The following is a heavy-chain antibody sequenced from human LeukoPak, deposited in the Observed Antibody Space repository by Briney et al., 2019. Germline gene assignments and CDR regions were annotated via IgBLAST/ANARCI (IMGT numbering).Heavy chain of an antibody. CDR1: GGSFSGYY. D-gene: IGHD2-15*01. V-gene: IGHV4-34*01. Sequence: SETLSLTCAIYGGSFSGYYWSWIRQPPGKGLEWIGEINHSGSTNYNPSLKSRVTISVDTSKNQFSLKLSSVTAADTAVYYCARHGSPYCSGGSCYSGSYFQHWGQGTLVTVSS. CDR3: ARHGSPYCSGGSCYSGSYFQH. J-gene: IGHJ1*01. CDR2: INHSGST.